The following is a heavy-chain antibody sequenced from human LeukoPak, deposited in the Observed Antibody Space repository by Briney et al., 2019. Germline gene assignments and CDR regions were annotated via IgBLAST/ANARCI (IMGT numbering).Heavy chain of an antibody. D-gene: IGHD6-19*01. CDR2: ISSSGSTI. J-gene: IGHJ4*02. Sequence: GGSLRLSCAASGFTFSSYEMNWVRQAPGKGLEWVSYISSSGSTIYYADSVKGRFTISRDNAKNSLYLQMNSLRAEDTAVYYCASPGYSSGRSRGYWGQGTLVTVSS. CDR3: ASPGYSSGRSRGY. CDR1: GFTFSSYE. V-gene: IGHV3-48*03.